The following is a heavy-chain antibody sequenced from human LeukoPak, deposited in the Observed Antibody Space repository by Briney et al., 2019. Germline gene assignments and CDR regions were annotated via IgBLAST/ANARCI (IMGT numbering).Heavy chain of an antibody. Sequence: PSETLSLTCSVSGGSISSYYWSWVRQPPGKGLEWIGRVYHSGSTNYNPSLKSRVTMSVDTSKNQFSLKLRSVTAADTAVYYCANGGYCSSSSCYPKWFDHWGQGTLVTVSS. CDR2: VYHSGST. D-gene: IGHD2-2*01. CDR3: ANGGYCSSSSCYPKWFDH. V-gene: IGHV4-59*01. CDR1: GGSISSYY. J-gene: IGHJ5*02.